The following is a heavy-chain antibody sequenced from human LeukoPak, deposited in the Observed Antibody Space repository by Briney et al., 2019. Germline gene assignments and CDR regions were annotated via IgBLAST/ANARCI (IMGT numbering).Heavy chain of an antibody. D-gene: IGHD2-2*03. V-gene: IGHV4-61*08. J-gene: IGHJ4*02. CDR3: ATGYCSSTSCHSNFDY. CDR1: GGSISSGDYY. Sequence: PSQTLSLTCTVSGGSISSGDYYWSWIRQPPGKGLEWIGYVYYSGSTNYNPSLKSRVTISVDTSKNQFSLKLSSVTAADTAVYYCATGYCSSTSCHSNFDYWGQGTLVTVSS. CDR2: VYYSGST.